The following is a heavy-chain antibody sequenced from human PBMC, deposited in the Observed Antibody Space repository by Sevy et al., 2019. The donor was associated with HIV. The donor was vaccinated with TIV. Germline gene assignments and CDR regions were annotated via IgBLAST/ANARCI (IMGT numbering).Heavy chain of an antibody. CDR1: GGSISSYY. J-gene: IGHJ4*02. CDR3: ARDLIHYDILTGYYRYFDY. CDR2: IYTSGST. Sequence: SETLSLTCIVSGGSISSYYWSWIRQPAGKGLEWIGRIYTSGSTNYNPSLKSRVTMSVDTSKNQFSLKLSSVTAADTAVYYCARDLIHYDILTGYYRYFDYWGQGTLVTVSS. D-gene: IGHD3-9*01. V-gene: IGHV4-4*07.